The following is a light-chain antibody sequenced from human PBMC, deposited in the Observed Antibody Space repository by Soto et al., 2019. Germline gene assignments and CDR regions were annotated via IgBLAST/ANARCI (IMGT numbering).Light chain of an antibody. J-gene: IGKJ1*01. CDR2: GAS. CDR1: QSVSTD. CDR3: QQYNTWHPKMA. Sequence: VGTQSPATLSVLPGETATLSCRASQSVSTDLAWYQQRPGQAPRLLSDGASTRATGIPARFRGRGSGTECRLTISSLQSEDFATYYCQQYNTWHPKMAFGRGTKGEIK. V-gene: IGKV3-15*01.